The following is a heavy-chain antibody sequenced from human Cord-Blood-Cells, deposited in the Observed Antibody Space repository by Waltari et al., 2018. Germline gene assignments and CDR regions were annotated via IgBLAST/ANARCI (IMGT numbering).Heavy chain of an antibody. V-gene: IGHV1-69*01. CDR2: IIPIFGTA. J-gene: IGHJ5*02. Sequence: QVQLVQSGAEVKKPGSSVKVSCKASGGTFSSYAISWVRPAPGQGLEWMGGIIPIFGTANYAQKFQGRVTITADESTSTAYMELSSLRSEDTAVYYCARDARKYSSSWYGWFDPWGQGTLVTVSS. CDR1: GGTFSSYA. CDR3: ARDARKYSSSWYGWFDP. D-gene: IGHD6-13*01.